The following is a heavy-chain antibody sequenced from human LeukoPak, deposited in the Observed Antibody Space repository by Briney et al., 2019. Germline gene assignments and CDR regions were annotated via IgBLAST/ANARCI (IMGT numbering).Heavy chain of an antibody. CDR3: AKDYPNYDFWSGLSYGPSKSWRPNDAFDI. V-gene: IGHV3-23*01. CDR2: ISGSGGST. J-gene: IGHJ3*02. D-gene: IGHD3-3*01. CDR1: GFTFSSYA. Sequence: AGGSLRLSCAASGFTFSSYAMSWVRQAPGKGLEWVSAISGSGGSTYYADSVKGRFTISRDNSKNTLYLQMNSLRAEDTAVYYCAKDYPNYDFWSGLSYGPSKSWRPNDAFDIWGQGTMVTVSS.